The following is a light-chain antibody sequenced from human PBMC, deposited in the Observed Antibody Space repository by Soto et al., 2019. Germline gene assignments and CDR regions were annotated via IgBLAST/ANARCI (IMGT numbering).Light chain of an antibody. CDR3: QQYGSSPLYT. J-gene: IGKJ2*01. CDR2: GAS. CDR1: QSVSSSY. Sequence: EIVLTQSPGTLSLSPGERVTLSCRASQSVSSSYLAWYQQKLGQAPRLLIYGASSRATGIPDRFSGSGSGTAFTLTIRRLEPEDFAVYYGQQYGSSPLYTFGQGTKREIK. V-gene: IGKV3-20*01.